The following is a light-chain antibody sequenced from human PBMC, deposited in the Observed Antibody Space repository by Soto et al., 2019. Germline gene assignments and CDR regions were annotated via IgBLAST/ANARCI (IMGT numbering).Light chain of an antibody. V-gene: IGLV1-47*02. J-gene: IGLJ3*02. CDR3: SAWDDSLSGVV. CDR2: GNS. CDR1: RSNIGYNA. Sequence: SVLTQPPSASGTPGQRVTLSCSGRRSNIGYNAVNWYQQLPGKAPKLLMHGNSQRPSGVPDRFSGSKSGTSAALASSGLRTEDEAYYYCSAWDDSLSGVVCGGGTKVTVL.